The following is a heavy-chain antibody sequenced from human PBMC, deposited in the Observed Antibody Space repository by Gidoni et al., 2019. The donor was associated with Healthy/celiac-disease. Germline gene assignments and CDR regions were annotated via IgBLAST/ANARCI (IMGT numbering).Heavy chain of an antibody. D-gene: IGHD3-9*01. CDR3: TTTIIALYYYMDV. Sequence: EVQLVESGGGLVKPGGSLRLSCAASGFTFSNAWMSWVRQAPGKGLEWVGRIKSKTDGGTTDYAAPVKGRFTISRDDSKNTLYLQMNSLKTEDTAVYYCTTTIIALYYYMDVWGKGTTVTVSS. CDR2: IKSKTDGGTT. V-gene: IGHV3-15*01. J-gene: IGHJ6*03. CDR1: GFTFSNAW.